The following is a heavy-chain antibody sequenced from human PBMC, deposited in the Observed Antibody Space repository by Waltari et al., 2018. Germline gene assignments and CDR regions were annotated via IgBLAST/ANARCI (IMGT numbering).Heavy chain of an antibody. V-gene: IGHV4-39*07. CDR3: KRDGDKDSGDLENN. J-gene: IGHJ4*02. Sequence: QLQLQESGPGLVKPSETLSLTCSVSGDSVSSNTSYWGWIRQPPGKGLEWIGTISYSGNAYYNPSLKSRVTISLDMSKNDFSLKLSYETAADQDIYYCKRDGDKDSGDLENNWGQGSLVTV. CDR1: GDSVSSNTSY. CDR2: ISYSGNA. D-gene: IGHD2-21*02.